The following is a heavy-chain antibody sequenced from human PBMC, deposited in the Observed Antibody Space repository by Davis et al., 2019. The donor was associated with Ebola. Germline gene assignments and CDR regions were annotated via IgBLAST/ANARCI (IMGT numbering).Heavy chain of an antibody. CDR2: IDPSDSYT. D-gene: IGHD3-10*01. Sequence: GESLKISCKGSGYSFTSYWISWVRQMPGKGLEWMGRIDPSDSYTDYSPSFQGHVSISTDKSINTAYLQWNSLKASDTAMYYCATPRYYYGSEDYWGQGTLVTVSS. CDR1: GYSFTSYW. J-gene: IGHJ4*02. V-gene: IGHV5-10-1*01. CDR3: ATPRYYYGSEDY.